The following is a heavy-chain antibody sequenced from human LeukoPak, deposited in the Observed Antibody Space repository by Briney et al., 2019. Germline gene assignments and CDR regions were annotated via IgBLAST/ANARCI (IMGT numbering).Heavy chain of an antibody. Sequence: SVKVSCKASGGTFSSYAISWVRQAPGQGLEWMGGIIPIFGTANYAQKFQGRVTITADKSTSTAYMELSSLRSEDTAVYYCAGVLLWFGELLALRYYYYYMDVWGKGTTVTVSS. J-gene: IGHJ6*03. D-gene: IGHD3-10*01. V-gene: IGHV1-69*06. CDR1: GGTFSSYA. CDR2: IIPIFGTA. CDR3: AGVLLWFGELLALRYYYYYMDV.